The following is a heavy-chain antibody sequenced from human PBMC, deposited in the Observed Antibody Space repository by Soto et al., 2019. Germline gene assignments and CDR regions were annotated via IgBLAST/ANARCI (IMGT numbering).Heavy chain of an antibody. J-gene: IGHJ4*02. CDR2: ISGSGGST. CDR1: GFTFSSYA. D-gene: IGHD1-26*01. CDR3: EKDLWEPPLHDEDDY. Sequence: EVQLLESGGGLVQPGGSLRLSCAASGFTFSSYAMSWVRQAPGKGLEWVSAISGSGGSTYYADSVKGRFTISRDNSKNTLYLQMNSMRAEDTDVSYCEKDLWEPPLHDEDDYWGQGTLVTVSS. V-gene: IGHV3-23*01.